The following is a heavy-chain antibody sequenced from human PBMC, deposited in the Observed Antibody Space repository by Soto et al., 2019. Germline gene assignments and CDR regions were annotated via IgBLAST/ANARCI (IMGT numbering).Heavy chain of an antibody. Sequence: QVQLQESGPRLVTPSETLTLTCSLSGGSITNHYWGWIRQPPGKGLEIIGRIYPSGRAHYNPSLQSRVTMSVDTSKNQFSLKVNSVTAADTAIYYCARDYYVNTAVDYWDFDLWGRGTRVTVSS. CDR3: ARDYYVNTAVDYWDFDL. J-gene: IGHJ2*01. CDR1: GGSITNHY. CDR2: IYPSGRA. D-gene: IGHD3-16*01. V-gene: IGHV4-4*07.